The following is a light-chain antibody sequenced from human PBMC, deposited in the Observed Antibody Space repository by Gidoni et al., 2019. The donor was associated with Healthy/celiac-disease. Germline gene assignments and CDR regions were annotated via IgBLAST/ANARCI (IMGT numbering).Light chain of an antibody. Sequence: EIVMTQSPATLSVSPGERATLSCRASQSVSSNLAWYQQKPGQAPRLLIYGASTRATGIPARFSGSGSGIEFTLTISSLQSEDFAVYYCQQYNNWPPWTFGQXTKVEIK. V-gene: IGKV3-15*01. CDR2: GAS. J-gene: IGKJ1*01. CDR1: QSVSSN. CDR3: QQYNNWPPWT.